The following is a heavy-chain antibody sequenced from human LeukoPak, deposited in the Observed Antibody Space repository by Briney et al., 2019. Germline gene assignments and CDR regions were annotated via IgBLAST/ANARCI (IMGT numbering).Heavy chain of an antibody. CDR3: ATCSGWYEIYYYYYGMDV. CDR2: IYAGGST. Sequence: PGGSLRLSCAASGFTVSSNYMSWVRQAPGKGLEWVSVIYAGGSTYYADSVKGRFTISRDNSKNTLNLQMNSLRVEDTAVYYCATCSGWYEIYYYYYGMDVWGQGTTVTVSS. V-gene: IGHV3-53*01. J-gene: IGHJ6*02. D-gene: IGHD6-19*01. CDR1: GFTVSSNY.